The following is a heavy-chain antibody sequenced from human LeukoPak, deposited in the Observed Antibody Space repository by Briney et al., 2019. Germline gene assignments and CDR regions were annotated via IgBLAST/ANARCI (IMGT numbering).Heavy chain of an antibody. CDR2: ISAYNGNT. Sequence: GASVKVSCKASGYTFTSYGISWVRQAPGQGLEWMGWISAYNGNTNYAQKLQGRVTMTTDTSTSTAYMELRSLRSDDTAVYYCARLVRPVGPYYYYYMDVWGKGTTVTVSS. V-gene: IGHV1-18*01. J-gene: IGHJ6*03. D-gene: IGHD6-13*01. CDR3: ARLVRPVGPYYYYYMDV. CDR1: GYTFTSYG.